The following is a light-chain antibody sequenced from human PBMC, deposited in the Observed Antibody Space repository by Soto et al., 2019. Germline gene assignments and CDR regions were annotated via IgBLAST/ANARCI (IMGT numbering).Light chain of an antibody. V-gene: IGKV1-5*03. CDR2: KAS. Sequence: DIQMTQSPSTLSASVGDRVTITCRASQSISSWLAWYQQKPGKAPKLLIYKASSLESGVPSRFSGSGSGTDFTLTISGLQPDEFATYYCQQYNSYWMFGQGTKVEIK. CDR1: QSISSW. J-gene: IGKJ1*01. CDR3: QQYNSYWM.